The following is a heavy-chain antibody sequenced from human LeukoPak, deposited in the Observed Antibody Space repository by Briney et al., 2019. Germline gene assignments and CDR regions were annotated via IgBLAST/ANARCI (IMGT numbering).Heavy chain of an antibody. J-gene: IGHJ5*02. CDR1: GYTFTSYA. CDR2: INAGNGNT. V-gene: IGHV1-3*01. CDR3: ARGLSSWFNWFDP. D-gene: IGHD6-13*01. Sequence: AASVKVSCKASGYTFTSYAMHWVRQAPGQRLEWMGWINAGNGNTKYSQKFQGRVTITRYTSASTAYMELSSLRSEDTAVYYCARGLSSWFNWFDPWGQGTLVTVSS.